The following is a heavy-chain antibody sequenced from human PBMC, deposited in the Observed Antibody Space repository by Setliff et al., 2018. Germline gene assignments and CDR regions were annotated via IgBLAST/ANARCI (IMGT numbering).Heavy chain of an antibody. CDR2: IQTNGNDK. D-gene: IGHD2-15*01. Sequence: GGSLRLSCAASGFTFSSYAMTWVRQAPGKGLEWVSFIQTNGNDKNYADSVKGRFTIYRDDSKNTLYLQMDSLRPEDTAIYYCARGVDYCMDVWGKGTTVTVSS. J-gene: IGHJ6*03. CDR1: GFTFSSYA. V-gene: IGHV3-30*02. CDR3: ARGVDYCMDV.